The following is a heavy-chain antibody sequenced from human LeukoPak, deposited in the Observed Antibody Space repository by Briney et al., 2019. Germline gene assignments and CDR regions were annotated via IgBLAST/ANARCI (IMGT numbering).Heavy chain of an antibody. CDR1: GYTFTSYG. D-gene: IGHD6-25*01. CDR3: AKAAEFVFAAGYFQH. V-gene: IGHV1-69*13. Sequence: SVKVSCKASGYTFTSYGISWVRQAPGQGLEWVGGIIPIFGTANYAQKFQGRVTITADESTSTAYMEVSSLRSEDTAVYYCAKAAEFVFAAGYFQHWGQGTLVTVSS. J-gene: IGHJ1*01. CDR2: IIPIFGTA.